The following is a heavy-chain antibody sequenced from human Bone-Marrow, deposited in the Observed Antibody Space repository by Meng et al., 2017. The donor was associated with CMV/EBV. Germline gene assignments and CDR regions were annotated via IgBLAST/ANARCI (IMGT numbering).Heavy chain of an antibody. CDR2: MNPNRGNT. Sequence: ASVKVSCKASGYTFSNYDIIWVRQASGQGLEWVGWMNPNRGNTGYAQKFQGRVTMTRNTSISTAYMELSSLRSEDTAVYYCARGLVRRRNWFDPWGQGTLVTVSS. CDR3: ARGLVRRRNWFDP. CDR1: GYTFSNYD. D-gene: IGHD6-6*01. V-gene: IGHV1-8*01. J-gene: IGHJ5*02.